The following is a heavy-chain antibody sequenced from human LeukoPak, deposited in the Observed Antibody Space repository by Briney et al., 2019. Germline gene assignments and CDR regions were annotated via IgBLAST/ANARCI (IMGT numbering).Heavy chain of an antibody. CDR2: ISSSSSTI. CDR3: ARDGPGLDY. CDR1: GFTFSSYS. Sequence: PGGSLRLSCAASGFTFSSYSMNWVRQAPGKGLEWVSYISSSSSTIYYADSVKGRFTISRDNSKNTLYLQMNSLRAEDTAVYYCARDGPGLDYWGQGTLVTVSS. V-gene: IGHV3-48*01. J-gene: IGHJ4*02.